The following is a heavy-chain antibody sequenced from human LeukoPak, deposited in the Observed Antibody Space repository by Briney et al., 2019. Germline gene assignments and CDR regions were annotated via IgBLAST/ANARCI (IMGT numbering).Heavy chain of an antibody. CDR1: GYSFTSYW. D-gene: IGHD2-15*01. CDR2: IYPGDSDT. J-gene: IGHJ4*02. Sequence: GESLKISCKGSGYSFTSYWIGWVRQMPGKGLEWMGIIYPGDSDTRYSPSFQGQVTISADKSISTAYLQWSSLKASDTAMYYCARLTGYCSGGSCCLLYWGQGTLVTVSS. V-gene: IGHV5-51*01. CDR3: ARLTGYCSGGSCCLLY.